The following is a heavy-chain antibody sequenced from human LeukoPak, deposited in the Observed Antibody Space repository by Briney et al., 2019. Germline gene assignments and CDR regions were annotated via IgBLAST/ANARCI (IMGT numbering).Heavy chain of an antibody. J-gene: IGHJ4*02. CDR2: IYYSGST. CDR1: GGSISSYY. D-gene: IGHD6-19*01. V-gene: IGHV4-59*01. CDR3: ARAAGTVHFDY. Sequence: SETLSLTCTVSGGSISSYYWSWIRQPPGKGLEWIGYIYYSGSTNYSPSLKSRVTISVDTSKNQFSLKLSSVTAADTAVYYCARAAGTVHFDYWDQGTLVTVSS.